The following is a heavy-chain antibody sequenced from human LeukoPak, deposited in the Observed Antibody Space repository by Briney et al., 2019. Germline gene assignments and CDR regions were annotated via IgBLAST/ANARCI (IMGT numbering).Heavy chain of an antibody. CDR3: ARDYAEYTYYYDSSGQGFDY. V-gene: IGHV3-11*01. CDR2: ISSSGNTI. CDR1: GFTFSDYY. Sequence: GGSLRLSCAASGFTFSDYYMSWIRQAPGKELEWVSYISSSGNTIYYADSVKGRFTISRDNAKNSLYLQMNSLRAEDTAVYYCARDYAEYTYYYDSSGQGFDYWGQGTLVTVSS. D-gene: IGHD3-22*01. J-gene: IGHJ4*02.